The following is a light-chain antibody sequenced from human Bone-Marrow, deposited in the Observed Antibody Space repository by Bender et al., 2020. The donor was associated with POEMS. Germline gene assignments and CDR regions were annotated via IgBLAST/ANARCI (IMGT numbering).Light chain of an antibody. J-gene: IGLJ2*01. V-gene: IGLV1-47*01. CDR1: SSNIGANS. CDR3: AAWDDSLTGRVV. Sequence: QSVLPQPPSASGTPGQRVTISCSGTSSNIGANSVYWYQHLPGTAPKLLIYKNDQRPSGVPDRFSGSKSGTSASLAISGLRSEDEADYYCAAWDDSLTGRVVFGGGTKLTVL. CDR2: KND.